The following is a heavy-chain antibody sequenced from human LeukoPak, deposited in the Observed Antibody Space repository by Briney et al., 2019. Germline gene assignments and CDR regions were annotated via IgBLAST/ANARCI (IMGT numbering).Heavy chain of an antibody. J-gene: IGHJ6*02. Sequence: KSGGSLRLSCAASGFTFSSYEMNWVRQAPGKGLEWVSYISSSGSTIYYADSVKGRFTISRDNAKNSLYQQMNSLRAEDTAVYYCARVVYDSSGYYFHYYYGMDVWGQGTTVTVSS. CDR1: GFTFSSYE. D-gene: IGHD3-22*01. CDR2: ISSSGSTI. V-gene: IGHV3-48*03. CDR3: ARVVYDSSGYYFHYYYGMDV.